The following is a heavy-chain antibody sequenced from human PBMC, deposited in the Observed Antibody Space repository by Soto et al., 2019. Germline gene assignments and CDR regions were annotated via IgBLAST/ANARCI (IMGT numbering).Heavy chain of an antibody. Sequence: GGSLRLSCAVSGFTFASHAMNWVRQAPGKGLQWVSAISDYGGSSFYADSVKGRFTISRDNSKNTLYLQMNNLRAEDTAVYYCARDLGAGSPKWFDPWGQGTLVTVSS. J-gene: IGHJ5*02. CDR1: GFTFASHA. CDR2: ISDYGGSS. D-gene: IGHD2-15*01. CDR3: ARDLGAGSPKWFDP. V-gene: IGHV3-23*01.